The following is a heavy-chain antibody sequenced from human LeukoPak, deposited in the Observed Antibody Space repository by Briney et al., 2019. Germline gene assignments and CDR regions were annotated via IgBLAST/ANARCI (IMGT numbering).Heavy chain of an antibody. J-gene: IGHJ4*02. CDR1: GGSISSGSYY. CDR2: IYTSGST. V-gene: IGHV4-61*02. Sequence: PSQTLSLTCTVSGGSISSGSYYWSWIRQPAGKGLEWIGRIYTSGSTNYNPSLKSRATISVDTSKNQFSLKLSSVTAADTAVYYCARWVGYGDYFDYWGQGTLVTVSS. CDR3: ARWVGYGDYFDY. D-gene: IGHD4-17*01.